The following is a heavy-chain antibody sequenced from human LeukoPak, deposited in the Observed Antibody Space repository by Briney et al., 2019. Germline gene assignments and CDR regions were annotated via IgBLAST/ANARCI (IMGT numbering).Heavy chain of an antibody. J-gene: IGHJ4*02. V-gene: IGHV4-39*01. CDR1: GGSISSGGYY. CDR3: ARRDGNFDY. Sequence: SETLSLTCTVSGGSISSGGYYWGWIRQPPGKGLEWIGSIYYSGSTYYNPSLKSRVTISVDTSKNQFSLKLSSVTAADTAVYYCARRDGNFDYWGQGTLVTVSS. CDR2: IYYSGST.